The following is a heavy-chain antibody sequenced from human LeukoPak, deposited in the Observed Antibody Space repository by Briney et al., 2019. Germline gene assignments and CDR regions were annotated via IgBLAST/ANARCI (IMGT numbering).Heavy chain of an antibody. CDR2: ISSSSDAI. J-gene: IGHJ4*02. D-gene: IGHD6-6*01. CDR3: ARTIAARQGDFDY. Sequence: PGGSLRLSCAASGFTFSSYNINWVRQAPGKGLERVSYISSSSDAIFYADSVKGRFTISRDNAKSSLYLQMNSLRAEDTAVYYCARTIAARQGDFDYWGQGTLVTVSS. V-gene: IGHV3-48*01. CDR1: GFTFSSYN.